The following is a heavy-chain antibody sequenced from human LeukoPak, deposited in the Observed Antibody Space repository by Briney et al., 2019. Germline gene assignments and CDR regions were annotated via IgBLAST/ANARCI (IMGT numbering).Heavy chain of an antibody. CDR2: INPNSGGT. Sequence: ASVKVSRKASGYTFTGYYMHWVRQAPGQGLEWMGWINPNSGGTNYAQNFQGRVTMTRDTSISTAYMELSRLRSDDTAVYYCARDRGPDIVVVPAAVWFDPWGQGTLVTVSS. V-gene: IGHV1-2*02. CDR1: GYTFTGYY. CDR3: ARDRGPDIVVVPAAVWFDP. J-gene: IGHJ5*02. D-gene: IGHD2-2*01.